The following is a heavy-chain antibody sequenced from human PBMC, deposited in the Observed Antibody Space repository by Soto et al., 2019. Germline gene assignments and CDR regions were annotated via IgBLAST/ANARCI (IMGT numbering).Heavy chain of an antibody. CDR1: GYTFDNYA. CDR2: IHAGNGYT. V-gene: IGHV1-3*01. D-gene: IGHD5-12*01. Sequence: QVQLVQSGAQVKKPGASVKVSCKASGYTFDNYALHWVRQAPGRRLEWMGWIHAGNGYTKYSQSFQVRVTITRDTYASTVHMDLSSLRSEDTAVYYCARVQYSGYDFKLAFDIGGQGTMVTVSS. CDR3: ARVQYSGYDFKLAFDI. J-gene: IGHJ3*02.